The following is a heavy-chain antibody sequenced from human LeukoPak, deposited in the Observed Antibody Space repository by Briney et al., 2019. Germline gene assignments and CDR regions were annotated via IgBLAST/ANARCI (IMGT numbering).Heavy chain of an antibody. J-gene: IGHJ4*02. CDR1: GFTVSSIH. V-gene: IGHV3-53*01. Sequence: GGSLRLSCAASGFTVSSIHVVWVRQAPGKGLEWVSVTYTGGNSYYADSVKGRFTISRDNSKNTLFLHMNSLRTEDTAIYYCAKHQLRSNDYWGQGTLVTVSS. D-gene: IGHD4-17*01. CDR3: AKHQLRSNDY. CDR2: TYTGGNS.